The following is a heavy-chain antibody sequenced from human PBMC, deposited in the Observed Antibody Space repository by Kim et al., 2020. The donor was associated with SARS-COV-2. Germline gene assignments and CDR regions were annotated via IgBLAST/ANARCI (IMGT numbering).Heavy chain of an antibody. D-gene: IGHD6-19*01. J-gene: IGHJ2*01. Sequence: PTYAPAFTGRFVLSLDTSVSTAYLQISSLKAEDTGVYYCARGRLYWYFDLWGRGTLVTVSS. CDR2: P. CDR3: ARGRLYWYFDL. V-gene: IGHV7-4-1*02.